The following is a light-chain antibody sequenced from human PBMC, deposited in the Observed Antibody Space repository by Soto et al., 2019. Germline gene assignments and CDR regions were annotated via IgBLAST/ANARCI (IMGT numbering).Light chain of an antibody. Sequence: EIVMAQSPATLALSPGERATLSCRASQSVSSNLAWYQQNPGKAPRLLIYGASTRATGIPARFSGSGSGTEFTLTISSLQSEDFAVYYCQQYNNWPWTFGQGTKVDIK. CDR3: QQYNNWPWT. J-gene: IGKJ1*01. CDR2: GAS. CDR1: QSVSSN. V-gene: IGKV3-15*01.